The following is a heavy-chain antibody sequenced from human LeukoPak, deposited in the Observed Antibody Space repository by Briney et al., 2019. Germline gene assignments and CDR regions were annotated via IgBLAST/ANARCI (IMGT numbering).Heavy chain of an antibody. Sequence: SETLSLTCTVSGYSISSGYYWGWIRQPPGKGLEWIGSIYHSGSTYYNPSLKSRVTISVDTSKNQFSLKLSSVTAADTAVYYCARQAYSSGWYEDWGQGTLVTVSS. D-gene: IGHD6-19*01. CDR3: ARQAYSSGWYED. V-gene: IGHV4-38-2*02. J-gene: IGHJ4*02. CDR2: IYHSGST. CDR1: GYSISSGYY.